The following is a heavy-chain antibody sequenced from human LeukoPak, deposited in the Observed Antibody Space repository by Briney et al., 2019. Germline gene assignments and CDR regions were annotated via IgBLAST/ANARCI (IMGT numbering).Heavy chain of an antibody. CDR2: ISAYNGNT. D-gene: IGHD6-13*01. V-gene: IGHV1-18*01. CDR3: ARQGEQQLVREFDS. Sequence: GASVKVSCKASGGTFSSYAISWVRQATGQGLEWMGWISAYNGNTNYAQKLQGRVTMTTDTSTSTAYMELRSLRSDDTAVYYCARQGEQQLVREFDSWGQGTLVTVSS. J-gene: IGHJ4*02. CDR1: GGTFSSYA.